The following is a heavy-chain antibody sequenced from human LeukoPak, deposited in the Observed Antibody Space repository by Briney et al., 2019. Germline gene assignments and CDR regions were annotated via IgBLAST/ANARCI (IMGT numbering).Heavy chain of an antibody. J-gene: IGHJ4*02. Sequence: PGGSLRLSCAASGFTVSSNYMSWVRQAPGKGLEWVSAISGSGGSTYYADSVKGRFTISRDNSKNTLYLQMNSLRAEDTAVYYCAKIPPWGDSSGYLHPNYFDYWGQGTLVTVSS. CDR1: GFTVSSNY. CDR3: AKIPPWGDSSGYLHPNYFDY. V-gene: IGHV3-23*01. D-gene: IGHD3-22*01. CDR2: ISGSGGST.